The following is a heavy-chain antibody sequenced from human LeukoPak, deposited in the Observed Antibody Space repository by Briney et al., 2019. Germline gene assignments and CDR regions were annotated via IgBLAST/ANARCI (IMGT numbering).Heavy chain of an antibody. J-gene: IGHJ4*02. Sequence: PSETLSLTCAVYGGSFSGYYWSWIRQPPGKGLEWIGEINHSGTTNYNPSLKSRVTISVDTSKNQFSLKLSSVTAADTAVYYCSRERVLRYWGRGTLVTVSS. V-gene: IGHV4-34*01. CDR3: SRERVLRY. CDR2: INHSGTT. CDR1: GGSFSGYY.